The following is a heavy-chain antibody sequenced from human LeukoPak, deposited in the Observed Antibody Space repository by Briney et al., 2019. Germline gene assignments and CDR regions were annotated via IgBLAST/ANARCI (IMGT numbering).Heavy chain of an antibody. CDR2: ISWNSGSI. CDR3: AKPKVREYFDY. CDR1: GFTFDEYA. D-gene: IGHD2-2*01. J-gene: IGHJ4*02. V-gene: IGHV3-9*01. Sequence: GGSLRLSCAASGFTFDEYAMHWVRQAPGKGLEWVSGISWNSGSIGYADSVKGRFTISRDNAKNSLYLQMNSLRAEDTAVYYCAKPKVREYFDYWGQGTLVTVSS.